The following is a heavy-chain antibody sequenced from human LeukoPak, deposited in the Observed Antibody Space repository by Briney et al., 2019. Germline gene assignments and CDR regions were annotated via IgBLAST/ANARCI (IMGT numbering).Heavy chain of an antibody. D-gene: IGHD3-10*01. CDR3: ARGLWFGDENPPYFDY. CDR2: IYHAGSK. J-gene: IGHJ4*02. V-gene: IGHV4-39*07. CDR1: GGSISSRNSF. Sequence: PSETLSLTCTVSGGSISSRNSFWGWIRQYPGKGLEWIGTIYHAGSKYYNPSLESRFAIYVDTSKNQFYLELTSVTAADTAVYYCARGLWFGDENPPYFDYWGQGILVTVSS.